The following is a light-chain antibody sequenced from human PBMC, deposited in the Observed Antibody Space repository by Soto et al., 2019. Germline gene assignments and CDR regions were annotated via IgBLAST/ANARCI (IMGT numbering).Light chain of an antibody. J-gene: IGKJ4*01. CDR1: QSVSSY. CDR3: QQRSNWPPT. CDR2: DAS. Sequence: EIVLTQSPATLSLSPGERATLSCRASQSVSSYLAWYQQKPGQAPRLLIYDASNRATGIPARFSGSGSWTDFTLTIRSLEPEDFAVDYCQQRSNWPPTFGGGTKVEIK. V-gene: IGKV3-11*01.